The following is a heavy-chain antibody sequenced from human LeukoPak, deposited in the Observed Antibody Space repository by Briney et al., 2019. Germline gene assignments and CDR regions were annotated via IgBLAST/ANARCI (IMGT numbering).Heavy chain of an antibody. D-gene: IGHD6-19*01. J-gene: IGHJ5*02. V-gene: IGHV3-11*01. CDR1: GFTFSDYY. CDR2: ISSSGSTI. CDR3: AKSRGWRPDWFDP. Sequence: GGSLRLSCAASGFTFSDYYMSWIRQAPGKGLEWVSYISSSGSTIYYADSVKGRFTISRDNSKNTLYLQMNSLRAEDTAVYYCAKSRGWRPDWFDPWGQGTLVTVSS.